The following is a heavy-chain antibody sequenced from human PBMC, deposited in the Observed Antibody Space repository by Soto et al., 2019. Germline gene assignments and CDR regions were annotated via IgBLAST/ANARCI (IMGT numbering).Heavy chain of an antibody. V-gene: IGHV3-30*18. Sequence: QVQLVESGGGVVQPGRSLRLSCAASGFTFSSYGMHWVRQAPGKGLEWVAVISYDGSNKYYADSVKGRFTISRDNSKNTLDLQMNSLRAEDTAVYYCAKEIHYYDSSGYYQYYYYGMDVWGQGTTVTVSS. CDR2: ISYDGSNK. CDR3: AKEIHYYDSSGYYQYYYYGMDV. D-gene: IGHD3-22*01. J-gene: IGHJ6*02. CDR1: GFTFSSYG.